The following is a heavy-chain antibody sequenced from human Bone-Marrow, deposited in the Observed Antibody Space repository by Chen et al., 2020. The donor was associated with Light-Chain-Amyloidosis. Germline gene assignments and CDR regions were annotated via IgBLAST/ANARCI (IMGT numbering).Heavy chain of an antibody. D-gene: IGHD1-1*01. CDR1: GFTFSSQP. J-gene: IGHJ4*02. CDR2: ISDRGSNT. V-gene: IGHV3-23*01. Sequence: EVQLLESGGGLVQPGGSLRLSCAASGFTFSSQPMSWVHQAPGKGLEWVSGISDRGSNTYYADSMEGRFTVSRDNSKNTLHLQMNSLGAEDTAVYYCAKWDWNTNYFDDWGQGTLVTVSS. CDR3: AKWDWNTNYFDD.